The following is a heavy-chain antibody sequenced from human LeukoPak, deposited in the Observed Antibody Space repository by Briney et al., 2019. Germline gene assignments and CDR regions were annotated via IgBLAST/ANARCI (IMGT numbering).Heavy chain of an antibody. CDR1: GFSISSYY. V-gene: IGHV4-59*01. D-gene: IGHD2-21*02. J-gene: IGHJ4*02. CDR3: ARSKPYTYGGDYYFDY. Sequence: KPSETLSLTCTVSGFSISSYYWTWIRQPPGKGLEYIGYIYYSGSTNYNPSLKSRVTISVDTSKNQFSLKMYSVTAADTAVYYCARSKPYTYGGDYYFDYWGQGTLVTVSS. CDR2: IYYSGST.